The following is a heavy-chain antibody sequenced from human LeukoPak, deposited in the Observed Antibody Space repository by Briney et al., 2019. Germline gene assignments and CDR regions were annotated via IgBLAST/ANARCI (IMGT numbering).Heavy chain of an antibody. CDR2: IKQDETEK. V-gene: IGHV3-7*03. Sequence: GGSLRLSCTASGFTFSNFWMGWVRQAPGKGLEWVANIKQDETEKFYLGSVKGRFTISRDNSKNTLYLQMNSLRAEDTAVYYCAKGIAAPTDNWFDPWGQGTLVTVSS. CDR1: GFTFSNFW. J-gene: IGHJ5*02. CDR3: AKGIAAPTDNWFDP. D-gene: IGHD6-13*01.